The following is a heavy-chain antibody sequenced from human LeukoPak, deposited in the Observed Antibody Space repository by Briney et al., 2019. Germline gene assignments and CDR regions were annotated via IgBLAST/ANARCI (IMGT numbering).Heavy chain of an antibody. D-gene: IGHD6-19*01. V-gene: IGHV3-64D*06. Sequence: PGGSLRLSCATSGFTFSNYGMHWVRQAPGKGLEFVSAISSNGGTTYYADSVKGRFTISRDNSKNTLYLQMSSLRGEDTAVYYCVKDQSSGWRHFDYWGQGTRVTVSS. J-gene: IGHJ4*02. CDR2: ISSNGGTT. CDR1: GFTFSNYG. CDR3: VKDQSSGWRHFDY.